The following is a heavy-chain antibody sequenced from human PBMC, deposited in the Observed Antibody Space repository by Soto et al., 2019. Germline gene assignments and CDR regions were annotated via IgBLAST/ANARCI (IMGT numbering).Heavy chain of an antibody. D-gene: IGHD3-10*01. CDR1: GGSFSGYY. CDR2: INHSGST. Sequence: SETLSLTCAVYGGSFSGYYWSWIRQPPGKGLEWIGEINHSGSTNYNPSLKSRVTISVDTSKNQFSLKLSSVTAADTAVYYCASQDPMVRGLPWGQGTLVTVSS. V-gene: IGHV4-34*01. J-gene: IGHJ5*02. CDR3: ASQDPMVRGLP.